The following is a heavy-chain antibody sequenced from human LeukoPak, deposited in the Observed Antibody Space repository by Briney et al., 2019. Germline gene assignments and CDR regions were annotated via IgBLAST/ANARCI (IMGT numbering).Heavy chain of an antibody. D-gene: IGHD3-10*01. CDR3: AIEGLWFGERPRYGAFDI. CDR1: GDSISSSSSY. V-gene: IGHV4-39*01. J-gene: IGHJ3*02. Sequence: PSETLSLTCTVSGDSISSSSSYWGWIRQPPGKGLEWIGSIYYSGSTYYNTSLKSRVTISVDTSKNQFSLKLSSVTAADTAVYYCAIEGLWFGERPRYGAFDIWGQGTMVTVSS. CDR2: IYYSGST.